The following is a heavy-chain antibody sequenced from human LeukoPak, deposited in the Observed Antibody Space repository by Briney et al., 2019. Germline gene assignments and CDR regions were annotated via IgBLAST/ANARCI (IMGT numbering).Heavy chain of an antibody. CDR1: GFTFSSYA. Sequence: RPGGSLRLSCAASGFTFSSYAMHWVRQAPGKGLEWVAVISYDGSNKYYADSVKGRFTISRDNSKNTLYLQMNSLRAEDTAVYYCARDAEVTTEGVNYFDYWGQGTLVTVSS. V-gene: IGHV3-30*04. J-gene: IGHJ4*02. CDR2: ISYDGSNK. D-gene: IGHD4-23*01. CDR3: ARDAEVTTEGVNYFDY.